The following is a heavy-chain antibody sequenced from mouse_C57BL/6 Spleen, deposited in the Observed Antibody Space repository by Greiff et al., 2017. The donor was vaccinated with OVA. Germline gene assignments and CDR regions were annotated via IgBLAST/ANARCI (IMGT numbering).Heavy chain of an antibody. J-gene: IGHJ3*01. V-gene: IGHV3-1*01. CDR1: GYSITSGYD. CDR3: ARGEINSWFAY. Sequence: EVHLVESGPGMVKPSQSLSLTCTVTGYSITSGYDWHWIRHFPGNKLEWMGYISYSGSTNYNPSLKSRISITHDTSKNHFFLKLNSVTTEDTATYYCARGEINSWFAYWGQGTLVTVSA. D-gene: IGHD1-3*01. CDR2: ISYSGST.